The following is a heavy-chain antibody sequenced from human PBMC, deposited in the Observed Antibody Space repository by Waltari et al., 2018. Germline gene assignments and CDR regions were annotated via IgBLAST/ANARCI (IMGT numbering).Heavy chain of an antibody. Sequence: EVHLLESGGGLVQPGGSLRLSCAASGLTFSIYAMSWVRQAPRKGLEWVSAISGGGAYTYYADSVKGRFTISRDNSKNTLYLQMNSLRAEDTALYYCAKDDGKAVSGPEYFQHWGQGTLVTVSS. CDR2: ISGGGAYT. CDR1: GLTFSIYA. CDR3: AKDDGKAVSGPEYFQH. V-gene: IGHV3-23*01. D-gene: IGHD6-19*01. J-gene: IGHJ1*01.